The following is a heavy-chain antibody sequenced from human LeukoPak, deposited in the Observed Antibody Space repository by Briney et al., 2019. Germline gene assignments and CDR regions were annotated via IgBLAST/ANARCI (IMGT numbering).Heavy chain of an antibody. D-gene: IGHD6-13*01. V-gene: IGHV3-9*01. CDR3: AKDTDGAAAGTTWGH. CDR2: ISWNSGSI. CDR1: GFTFDDYA. Sequence: PGRSLRLSCAASGFTFDDYAMHWVRQAPGKGLEWASGISWNSGSIGYADSVKGRFTISRDNAKNSLYLQMNSLRAEDTALYYCAKDTDGAAAGTTWGHWGQGTLVTVSS. J-gene: IGHJ4*02.